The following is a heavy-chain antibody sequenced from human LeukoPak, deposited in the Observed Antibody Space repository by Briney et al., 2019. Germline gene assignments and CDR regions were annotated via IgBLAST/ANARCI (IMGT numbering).Heavy chain of an antibody. D-gene: IGHD1-26*01. J-gene: IGHJ4*02. Sequence: GGSLRLSCAASGFTFSSYAMSWVRQAPGKGLEWVSGISGSSSTYYADSVKGRFAISRDNSKNTLFLQMNSLRAEDTAVYYCARAGSIRFDYWGQGTLVTVSS. CDR3: ARAGSIRFDY. CDR1: GFTFSSYA. V-gene: IGHV3-23*01. CDR2: ISGSSST.